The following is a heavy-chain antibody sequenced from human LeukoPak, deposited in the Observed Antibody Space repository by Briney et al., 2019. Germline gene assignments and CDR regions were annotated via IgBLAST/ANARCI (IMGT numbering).Heavy chain of an antibody. D-gene: IGHD5-12*01. CDR3: ASGYDSYYYYYGMDV. CDR1: GVAIRNSW. J-gene: IGHJ6*02. V-gene: IGHV3-7*03. Sequence: PGGSLRLSCVASGVAIRNSWMSWVRQAPGKGLEWVANIHPDGSVQNYVDSVKGRFTISRDNAKNSLYLQMNSLRAEDTAVYYCASGYDSYYYYYGMDVWGQGTTVTVSS. CDR2: IHPDGSVQ.